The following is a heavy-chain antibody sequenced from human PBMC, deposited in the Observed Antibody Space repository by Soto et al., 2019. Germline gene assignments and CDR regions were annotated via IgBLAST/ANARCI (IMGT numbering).Heavy chain of an antibody. CDR3: ARGERYCTNGVCYNPYYTDV. V-gene: IGHV4-34*01. CDR1: GGSFSGYY. J-gene: IGHJ6*03. CDR2: INHSGST. Sequence: PSETLSLTCAVYGGSFSGYYWSWLRQPPGKGLEWIGEINHSGSTNYNPSLKSRVTISVDTSKNQFSLKLSSVTAADTAVYYCARGERYCTNGVCYNPYYTDVWGKGTTVTV. D-gene: IGHD2-8*01.